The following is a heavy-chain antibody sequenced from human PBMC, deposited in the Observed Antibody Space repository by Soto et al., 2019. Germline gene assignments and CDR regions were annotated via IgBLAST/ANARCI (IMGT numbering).Heavy chain of an antibody. D-gene: IGHD3-3*01. CDR2: SYTSGST. CDR1: GGSIRSYY. CDR3: ARDHYDCWIETHNTQSHLAYYYYYYGMDV. V-gene: IGHV4-4*07. J-gene: IGHJ6*02. Sequence: PSAPLSLTCTVSGGSIRSYYWSWIRQPAGKGQEGIGRSYTSGSTNYNPSLKSRVTMSVDTSKNQFSLKLSSVTAADTAVYYCARDHYDCWIETHNTQSHLAYYYYYYGMDVWGQVTTVTVS.